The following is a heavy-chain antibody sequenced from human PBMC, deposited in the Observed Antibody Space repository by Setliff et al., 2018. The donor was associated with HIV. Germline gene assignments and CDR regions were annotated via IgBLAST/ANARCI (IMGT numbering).Heavy chain of an antibody. CDR2: ISSSSRSK. V-gene: IGHV3-21*01. CDR1: GFTFSTYA. J-gene: IGHJ4*02. Sequence: AGGSLRLSCAVSGFTFSTYAMSWVRQAPGKGLEWVSSISSSSRSKYYADSVKGRFTISRDNAKNSLYLQMNSLTAEDTAVYYCARDVSWRVRTYIDYWGQGALVTVSS. D-gene: IGHD3-3*01. CDR3: ARDVSWRVRTYIDY.